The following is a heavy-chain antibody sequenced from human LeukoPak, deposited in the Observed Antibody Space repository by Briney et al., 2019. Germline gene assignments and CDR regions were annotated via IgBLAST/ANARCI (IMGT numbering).Heavy chain of an antibody. Sequence: GGSLRLSCAASGFSFNTYAMSWVRQAPGKGLEWVSAISNTGGSTYYADSVKGRFTISRDKSKNTLSLQMNSLRAEDTAVYYCAKAILYCSGGSCYSGFDYWGQGSLVTVSP. CDR2: ISNTGGST. D-gene: IGHD2-15*01. J-gene: IGHJ4*02. V-gene: IGHV3-23*01. CDR1: GFSFNTYA. CDR3: AKAILYCSGGSCYSGFDY.